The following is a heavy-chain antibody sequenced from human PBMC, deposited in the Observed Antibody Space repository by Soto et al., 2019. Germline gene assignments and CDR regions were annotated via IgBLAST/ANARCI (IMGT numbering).Heavy chain of an antibody. D-gene: IGHD3-16*01. Sequence: QVHLQQWGAGLLRPSETLSLTCAVYGGSLSSYYWNWIRQSPGKGLEWIAEVHHSGSTNYNPSLKGRITLSMDTSKSHFSLNLGSVTAADTAVYYCAGGGDWFAPWGQGALVTVSS. CDR1: GGSLSSYY. CDR3: AGGGDWFAP. V-gene: IGHV4-34*02. J-gene: IGHJ5*02. CDR2: VHHSGST.